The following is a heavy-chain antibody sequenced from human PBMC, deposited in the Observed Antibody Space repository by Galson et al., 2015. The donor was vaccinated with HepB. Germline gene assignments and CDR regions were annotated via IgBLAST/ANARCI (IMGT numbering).Heavy chain of an antibody. V-gene: IGHV4-34*01. J-gene: IGHJ5*02. Sequence: LSLTCAVYGGSFSGYYWSWIRQPPGKGLEWIGEINHSGSTNYNPSLKSRVTISVDTSKNQFSLKLSSVTAADTAVYYCARDTYYYDSSDWFDPWGQGTLVTVSS. CDR1: GGSFSGYY. D-gene: IGHD3-22*01. CDR3: ARDTYYYDSSDWFDP. CDR2: INHSGST.